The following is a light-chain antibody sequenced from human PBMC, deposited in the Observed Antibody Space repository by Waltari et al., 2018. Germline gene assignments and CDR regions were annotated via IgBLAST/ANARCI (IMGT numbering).Light chain of an antibody. CDR1: QSLVFSDGKTY. CDR2: KVS. CDR3: MQTTHWPRT. Sequence: DAVMTQSPLSLPVSLGQPASISCKSSQSLVFSDGKTYLHWFHQRPGQSPRRLIYKVSNRDSGGPDRFSGSGSGTDCTLKISRVEAEDVGVYYCMQTTHWPRTFGQGTKVEIK. V-gene: IGKV2-30*01. J-gene: IGKJ1*01.